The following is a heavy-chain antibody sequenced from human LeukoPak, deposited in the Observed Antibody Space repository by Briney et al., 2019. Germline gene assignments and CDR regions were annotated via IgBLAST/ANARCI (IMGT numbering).Heavy chain of an antibody. CDR2: IYYSWST. J-gene: IGHJ3*02. V-gene: IGHV4-39*01. Sequence: PSETLSLTCTVSGGSISSSSYYWGWIRQPPGKGLEWIGSIYYSWSTYYNPSLKSRVTISVDTSKKQFSLKLSSVTAADTAVYYCARSGFPDAFDIWGQGTMVTVS. CDR3: ARSGFPDAFDI. D-gene: IGHD1-26*01. CDR1: GGSISSSSYY.